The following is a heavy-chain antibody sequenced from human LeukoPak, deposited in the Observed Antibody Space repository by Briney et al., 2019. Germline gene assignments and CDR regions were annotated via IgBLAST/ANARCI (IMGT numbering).Heavy chain of an antibody. V-gene: IGHV4-59*11. J-gene: IGHJ5*02. D-gene: IGHD3-22*01. CDR2: IYYSGST. CDR1: GGSISSHY. CDR3: ARLYDSSGYTNWLDP. Sequence: SETLSLTCTVSGGSISSHYWSWIRQPPGKGREWIGYIYYSGSTKYNPSLKSRVTISVDTSENQFSLKLSSVTAADTAVYYCARLYDSSGYTNWLDPWGQGTLVTVSS.